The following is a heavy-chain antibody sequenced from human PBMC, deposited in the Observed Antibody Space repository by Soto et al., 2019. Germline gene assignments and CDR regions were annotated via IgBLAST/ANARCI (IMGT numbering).Heavy chain of an antibody. D-gene: IGHD1-1*01. CDR1: GYTFTADA. J-gene: IGHJ6*02. Sequence: SLKGSCTTSGYTFTADAIHWVVQAHVQSLEWMGWINGGTGQTKHSQRFQGRVTITRDTSASTAYMELSSLRSEDTAVYYCARGKGMEENYYYYGLDIWGQGPTVTVSS. V-gene: IGHV1-3*01. CDR3: ARGKGMEENYYYYGLDI. CDR2: INGGTGQT.